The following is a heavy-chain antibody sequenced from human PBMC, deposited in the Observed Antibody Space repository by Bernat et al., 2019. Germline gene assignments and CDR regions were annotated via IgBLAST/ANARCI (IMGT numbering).Heavy chain of an antibody. CDR3: AGQRVYYDSSAYYYRAGFFDY. V-gene: IGHV4-39*01. D-gene: IGHD3-22*01. Sequence: QLQLQESGPGLVKPSETLSLTCTVSGASISSGSYYWGWIRQPPGKGLEWIGTIFYSGSTYYNPSLKSRVTISVDTSKNQFSLKLSSVIAADTAVYYCAGQRVYYDSSAYYYRAGFFDYWGQGTLVTVSS. CDR1: GASISSGSYY. J-gene: IGHJ4*02. CDR2: IFYSGST.